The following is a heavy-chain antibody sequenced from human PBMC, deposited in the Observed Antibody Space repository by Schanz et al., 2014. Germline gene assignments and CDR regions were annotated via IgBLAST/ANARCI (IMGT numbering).Heavy chain of an antibody. CDR3: ARAARRTRVVPLYFDY. CDR1: GGSFSGYY. CDR2: INHGGST. Sequence: QVQLQQWRAGLLKPSETLSLTCAVYGGSFSGYYWSWIRQPPGKGLEWIAEINHGGSTNYNPSLKSRVTISVDTSKNQFSLKLRSVTAADTAVYYCARAARRTRVVPLYFDYWGQGTLVTVSS. J-gene: IGHJ4*02. V-gene: IGHV4-34*01. D-gene: IGHD2-2*01.